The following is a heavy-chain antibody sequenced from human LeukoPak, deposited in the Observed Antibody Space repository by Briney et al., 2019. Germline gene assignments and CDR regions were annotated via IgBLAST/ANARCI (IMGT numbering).Heavy chain of an antibody. D-gene: IGHD3-10*01. CDR1: GFTFSSYS. V-gene: IGHV3-48*04. CDR2: ISSSSSTI. Sequence: GGSLRLSCAASGFTFSSYSMNWVRQAPGKGLEWVSYISSSSSTIYYADSVKGRFTISRDNAKNSLYLQMNSLRAEDTAVSYCARDHTYYYGSGSFLWGQGTLVTVSS. CDR3: ARDHTYYYGSGSFL. J-gene: IGHJ4*02.